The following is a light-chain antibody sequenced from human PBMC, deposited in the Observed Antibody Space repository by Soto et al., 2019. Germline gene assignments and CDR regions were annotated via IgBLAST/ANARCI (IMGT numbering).Light chain of an antibody. CDR2: EVT. J-gene: IGLJ1*01. CDR3: SSYTSTTTYV. Sequence: QSALTQPASVSGSPGQSITISCTGSNSDVGYYNYVSWYQQHPGKAPKLMIHEVTNRPSGVSNRFSGSKSGNTASLTISGLQAEGEADYYCSSYTSTTTYVFGTGTKVTVL. CDR1: NSDVGYYNY. V-gene: IGLV2-14*01.